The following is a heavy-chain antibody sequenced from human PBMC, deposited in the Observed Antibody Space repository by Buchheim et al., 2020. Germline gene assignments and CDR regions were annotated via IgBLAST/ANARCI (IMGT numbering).Heavy chain of an antibody. CDR3: ARGYCGGGTCYFYSGWFDS. CDR2: IYYSGST. V-gene: IGHV4-39*01. Sequence: QLQLQESGPGLVKPSETLSLTCSVSDGSIGRSSHYWGWIRQPPGKGLEWIGTIYYSGSTYYNTSLKSRVTISVDTSKSQFSLRLISMTAADTAIYYCARGYCGGGTCYFYSGWFDSWGQGTL. D-gene: IGHD2-15*01. J-gene: IGHJ5*01. CDR1: DGSIGRSSHY.